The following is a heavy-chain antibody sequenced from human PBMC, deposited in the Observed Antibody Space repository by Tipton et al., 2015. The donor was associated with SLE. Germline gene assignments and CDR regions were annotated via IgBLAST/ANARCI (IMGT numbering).Heavy chain of an antibody. V-gene: IGHV4-4*02. Sequence: TLSLTCAVPGGSISSSNWWSWVRQPPGKGLEWIGEIYHSGSTNYNPSLKSRVTISVAKSKNQFSLKLSSVTAADTALYYCARINVPTAMDFYYYYMDVWGKGTTVTVSS. CDR2: IYHSGST. D-gene: IGHD2-2*01. J-gene: IGHJ6*03. CDR1: GGSISSSNW. CDR3: ARINVPTAMDFYYYYMDV.